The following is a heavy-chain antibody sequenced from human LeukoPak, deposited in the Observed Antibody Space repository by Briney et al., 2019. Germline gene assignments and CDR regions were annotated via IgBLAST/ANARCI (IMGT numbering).Heavy chain of an antibody. Sequence: PGRSLRLFCAASGLIFSSHGMHWVRQAPGKGLEWVAVISNDGSNKKYADSVKGRFTISRDNAKNSLYLQMNSLRAEDTAVYYCAREGRDCSSTSCYLDYWGQGTLVTVSS. CDR2: ISNDGSNK. CDR3: AREGRDCSSTSCYLDY. D-gene: IGHD2-2*01. V-gene: IGHV3-30*03. CDR1: GLIFSSHG. J-gene: IGHJ4*02.